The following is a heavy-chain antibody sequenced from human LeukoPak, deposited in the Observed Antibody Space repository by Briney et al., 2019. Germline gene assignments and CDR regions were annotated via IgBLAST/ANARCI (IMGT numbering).Heavy chain of an antibody. CDR3: AASSSTESYFGY. CDR2: IIPILGIA. CDR1: GGTFSSYA. J-gene: IGHJ4*02. D-gene: IGHD6-6*01. V-gene: IGHV1-69*04. Sequence: ASVKVSCKASGGTFSSYAISWVRQATGQGLEWMGRIIPILGIAKFAQKFQGRVTITADKSTTTAYMELSSLRSEDTALYYCAASSSTESYFGYWGQGTLVTVSS.